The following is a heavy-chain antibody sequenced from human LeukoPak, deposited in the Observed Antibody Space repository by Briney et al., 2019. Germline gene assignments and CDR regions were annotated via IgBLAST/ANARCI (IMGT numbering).Heavy chain of an antibody. V-gene: IGHV3-30-3*01. Sequence: GGSMRLSCAASGFTFSSYAMHWVRQAPGKGLEWVAVISYDGSNKYYADSVKGRFTISRDNSKNTLYLQMNSLRAEDMAVYYCAREAYCGGDCYSDYWGQGTLVTVSS. D-gene: IGHD2-21*01. J-gene: IGHJ4*02. CDR2: ISYDGSNK. CDR1: GFTFSSYA. CDR3: AREAYCGGDCYSDY.